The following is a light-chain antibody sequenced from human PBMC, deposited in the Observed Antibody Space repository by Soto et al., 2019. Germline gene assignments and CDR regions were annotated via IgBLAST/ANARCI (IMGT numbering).Light chain of an antibody. CDR3: ILYTSSDTHV. J-gene: IGLJ1*01. V-gene: IGLV2-14*03. CDR2: EVT. Sequence: QSALTQPASVSGSPGQSITISCTGTSSDVGAYKYVSWYQQHPGKAPKLMIYEVTNRPSGVSNRFSGSKSGNTASLTISGLEAEDEADYYCILYTSSDTHVFGTGTKVTVL. CDR1: SSDVGAYKY.